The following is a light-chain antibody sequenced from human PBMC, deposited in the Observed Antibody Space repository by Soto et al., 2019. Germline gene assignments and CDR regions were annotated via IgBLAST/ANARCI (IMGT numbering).Light chain of an antibody. J-gene: IGKJ4*01. CDR2: KTA. CDR1: QDIYNW. V-gene: IGKV1-5*03. Sequence: DIQMTQSPSTLSASVGDRVTITCRASQDIYNWLAWYQQKPGRAPRLLIYKTAGLESGVPSRFSGSGSGTEYTRTISTPQPADFATYYCQQYSIYPITFGGGTKLDIK. CDR3: QQYSIYPIT.